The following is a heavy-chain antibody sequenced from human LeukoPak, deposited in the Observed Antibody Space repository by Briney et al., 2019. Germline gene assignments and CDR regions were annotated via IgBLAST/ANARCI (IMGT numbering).Heavy chain of an antibody. CDR1: GFTFSSYS. CDR3: ARDKEWELYGGHFDY. V-gene: IGHV3-21*01. J-gene: IGHJ4*02. Sequence: GGSLRLSCAASGFTFSSYSMNWVRQAPGKGLEWVSSISSSSSYIYYADSVKGRFTISRDNAKNSLYLQMNSLRAEDTAVYYCARDKEWELYGGHFDYWGQGTLVTVSS. D-gene: IGHD3-10*01. CDR2: ISSSSSYI.